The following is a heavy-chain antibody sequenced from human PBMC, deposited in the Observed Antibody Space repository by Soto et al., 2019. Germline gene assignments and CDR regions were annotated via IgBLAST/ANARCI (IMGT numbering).Heavy chain of an antibody. CDR2: IYYSGST. D-gene: IGHD5-12*01. V-gene: IGHV4-30-4*01. Sequence: QVLLQESGPGLVQPSQTLSLTCTVSGGSISSSYYYWSWIRQPPGKGLEWIGYIYYSGSTYYNPSLKSRLTISVDTSKNQFSLKLNSVTAADTAVYYCARENSGYDPTGSSDYWGQGTLVTVSS. J-gene: IGHJ4*02. CDR1: GGSISSSYYY. CDR3: ARENSGYDPTGSSDY.